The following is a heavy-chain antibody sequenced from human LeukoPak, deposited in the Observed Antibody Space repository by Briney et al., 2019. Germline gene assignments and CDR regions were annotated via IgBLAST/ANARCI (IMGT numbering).Heavy chain of an antibody. CDR2: ISGGGDST. D-gene: IGHD2-2*01. CDR1: GFAFSDYA. Sequence: GGSLRLSCAASGFAFSDYAMSWVRQAPGKGLEWVSAISGGGDSTYYADSVKGRFTLSRDNSRNTLYLQMSSLRAEDTAVYYCAKDPGVVVVPAARELFDPWGQGTLVTVSS. CDR3: AKDPGVVVVPAARELFDP. J-gene: IGHJ5*02. V-gene: IGHV3-23*01.